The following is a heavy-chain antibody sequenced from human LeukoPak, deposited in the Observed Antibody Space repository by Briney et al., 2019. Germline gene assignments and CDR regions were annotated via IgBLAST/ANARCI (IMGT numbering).Heavy chain of an antibody. D-gene: IGHD2-2*01. CDR1: GYTLTELS. J-gene: IGHJ5*02. CDR3: ATGGRYCSSTSCYLGWFDP. Sequence: GASVKVSCKVSGYTLTELSMHWVRQAPGKGLEWMGGFDPEDGETIYAQKFQGRVTVTEDTSTDTAYMELSSLRSEDTAVYYCATGGRYCSSTSCYLGWFDPWGQGTLVTVSS. CDR2: FDPEDGET. V-gene: IGHV1-24*01.